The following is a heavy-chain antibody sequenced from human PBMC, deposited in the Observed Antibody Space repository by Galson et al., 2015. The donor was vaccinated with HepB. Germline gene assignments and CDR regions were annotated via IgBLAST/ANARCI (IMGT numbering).Heavy chain of an antibody. CDR1: GGSISSGSYY. CDR2: IYYSGST. CDR3: ARIESDYYYYMDV. J-gene: IGHJ6*03. Sequence: TLSLTCTVSGGSISSGSYYWGWIRQPPGKGLEWIGSIYYSGSTYYNPSLKSRVTISVDTSKNQFSLKLSSVTAADTAVYYCARIESDYYYYMDVRGKGTTVTVSS. V-gene: IGHV4-39*01.